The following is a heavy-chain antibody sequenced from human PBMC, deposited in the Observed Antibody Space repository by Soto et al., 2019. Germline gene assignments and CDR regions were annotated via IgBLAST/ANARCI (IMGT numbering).Heavy chain of an antibody. CDR2: ISAYNGNT. V-gene: IGHV1-18*01. Sequence: ASVKVSCKASGYTFTSYGISWVRQAPGQGLEWMGWISAYNGNTNYAQKLQGRVTMTTDTSTSTAYMELRSLRSDDTAVYYCASSVYYDSSGYPPSYYYYGMHVWGQGTTVTVSS. CDR1: GYTFTSYG. D-gene: IGHD3-22*01. J-gene: IGHJ6*02. CDR3: ASSVYYDSSGYPPSYYYYGMHV.